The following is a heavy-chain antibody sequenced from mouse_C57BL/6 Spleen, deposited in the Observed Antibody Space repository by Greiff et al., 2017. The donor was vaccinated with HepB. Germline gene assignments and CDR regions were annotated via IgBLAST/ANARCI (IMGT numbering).Heavy chain of an antibody. CDR3: AREDDYGPVAY. J-gene: IGHJ3*01. D-gene: IGHD2-4*01. V-gene: IGHV5-4*01. CDR1: GFTFSSYA. CDR2: ISDGGSYT. Sequence: EVQGVESGGGLVKPGGSLKLSCAASGFTFSSYAMSWVRQTPEKRLEWVATISDGGSYTYYPDNVKGRFTISRDNAKNNLYLQMSHLKSEDTAMYYCAREDDYGPVAYWGQGTLVTVSA.